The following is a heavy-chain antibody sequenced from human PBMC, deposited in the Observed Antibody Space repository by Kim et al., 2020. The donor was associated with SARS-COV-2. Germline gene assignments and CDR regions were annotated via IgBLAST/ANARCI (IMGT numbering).Heavy chain of an antibody. CDR3: ARLGSSWFFDY. D-gene: IGHD6-13*01. J-gene: IGHJ4*02. V-gene: IGHV4-39*01. Sequence: SCNPPLKGRVTISVDTSKNQFSLKLSSVTAADTAVYYCARLGSSWFFDYWGQGTLVTVSS.